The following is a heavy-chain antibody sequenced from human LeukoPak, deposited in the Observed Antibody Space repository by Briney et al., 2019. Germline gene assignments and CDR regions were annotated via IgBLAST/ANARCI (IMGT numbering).Heavy chain of an antibody. CDR1: GGSISSSSYY. J-gene: IGHJ6*03. CDR3: ARLDYGDSHNYYYYYMDV. Sequence: KPSETLSLTCTVSGGSISSSSYYWGWIRQPPGKGLEWIGSIYYSGSTYYNPSLKSRVTISVDTSKNQFSLKLSSVTAADTAVYYCARLDYGDSHNYYYYYMDVWGKGTTVTVSS. D-gene: IGHD4-17*01. CDR2: IYYSGST. V-gene: IGHV4-39*07.